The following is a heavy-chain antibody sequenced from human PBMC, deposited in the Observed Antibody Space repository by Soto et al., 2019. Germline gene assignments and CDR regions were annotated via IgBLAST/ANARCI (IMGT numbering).Heavy chain of an antibody. CDR1: GGTFSSFA. J-gene: IGHJ6*02. D-gene: IGHD4-4*01. CDR2: IIPIFGTA. V-gene: IGHV1-69*01. Sequence: QVQLVQSGAEVKKPGSSVKVSCKASGGTFSSFAISWVRQAPGQGLEWMGGIIPIFGTANYAQKFQGRVTITADESTSTAYMELSSLRSEDTAVYYCARDRSYYKNYYYGMDGWGQGTTVTVSS. CDR3: ARDRSYYKNYYYGMDG.